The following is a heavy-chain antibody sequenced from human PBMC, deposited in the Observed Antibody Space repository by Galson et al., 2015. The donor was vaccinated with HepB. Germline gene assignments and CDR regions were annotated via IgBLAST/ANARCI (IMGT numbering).Heavy chain of an antibody. J-gene: IGHJ6*02. CDR1: GFTFSSYA. CDR3: AKERVGAYYTGIRYYYGMDV. V-gene: IGHV3-23*01. Sequence: SLRLSCAASGFTFSSYAMSWVCQAPGKGLEWVSAISGSGGSTYYADSVKGRFTISRDNSKNTLYLQMNSLRAEDTAVYYCAKERVGAYYTGIRYYYGMDVWGQGTTVTVSS. CDR2: ISGSGGST. D-gene: IGHD3-3*01.